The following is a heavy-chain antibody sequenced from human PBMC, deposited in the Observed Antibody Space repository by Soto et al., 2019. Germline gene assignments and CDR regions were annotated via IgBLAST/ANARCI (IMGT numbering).Heavy chain of an antibody. CDR1: GFTVSNNY. CDR2: IYSGGST. Sequence: LVESGGGLVQPGGSLRLSCAASGFTVSNNYMSWVRQAPGKGLEWVSLIYSGGSTHYADSVKGRFTISRDNSKNTLYLQMSRLRVEDTAVYYCAGYSPKGDWGQGTLVTVSS. D-gene: IGHD1-26*01. V-gene: IGHV3-66*01. J-gene: IGHJ1*01. CDR3: AGYSPKGD.